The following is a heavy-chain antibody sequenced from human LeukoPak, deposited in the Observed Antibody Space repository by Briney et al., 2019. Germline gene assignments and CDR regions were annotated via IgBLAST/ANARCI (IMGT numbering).Heavy chain of an antibody. CDR3: ARARTGYSSGWYLY. Sequence: GGSLRLSCAASGFTLSSNYMSWVRQAPGKGLEWVSVIYSGGSTYYADSVKGRFTISRDNSKNTLYLQVNSLRAEDTAVYYCARARTGYSSGWYLYWGQGTLVTVSS. D-gene: IGHD6-19*01. V-gene: IGHV3-53*01. J-gene: IGHJ4*02. CDR2: IYSGGST. CDR1: GFTLSSNY.